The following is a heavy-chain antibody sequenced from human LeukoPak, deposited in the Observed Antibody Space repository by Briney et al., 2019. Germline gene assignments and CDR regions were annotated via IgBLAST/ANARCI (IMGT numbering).Heavy chain of an antibody. CDR3: AKDLRGSFDP. CDR2: ISCDGSNK. Sequence: PGGSLRLSCAASGFTFSSYGMHWVRQAPGKGLEWVAVISCDGSNKYYADSVKGRFTISRDNSKNTLYLQMNSLRAEDTAVYYCAKDLRGSFDPWGQGTLVTVSS. J-gene: IGHJ5*02. CDR1: GFTFSSYG. D-gene: IGHD3-10*01. V-gene: IGHV3-30*18.